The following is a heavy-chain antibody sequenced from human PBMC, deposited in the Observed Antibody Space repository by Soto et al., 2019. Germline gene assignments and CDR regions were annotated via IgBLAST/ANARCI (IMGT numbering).Heavy chain of an antibody. D-gene: IGHD4-4*01. CDR3: AREPLYSKDASRIRGAEDV. J-gene: IGHJ4*02. CDR2: IYYSGST. Sequence: PSETLSLTCTVSGGSISSGGYYWSWMRQHPGKGLEWIGYIYYSGSTYYNPSLKSRVTISVDTSKNQFSLKLSSVTAADTAVYYCAREPLYSKDASRIRGAEDVWGQGTLVTVSS. V-gene: IGHV4-31*03. CDR1: GGSISSGGYY.